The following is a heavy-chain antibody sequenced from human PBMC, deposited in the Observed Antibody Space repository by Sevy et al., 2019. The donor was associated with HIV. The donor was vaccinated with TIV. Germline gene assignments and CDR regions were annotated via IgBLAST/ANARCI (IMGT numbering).Heavy chain of an antibody. CDR1: GFTFRGYG. D-gene: IGHD3-10*01. J-gene: IGHJ3*02. Sequence: GGSLRLSCAASGFTFRGYGMHWVRQAPGKGLEWVAFTRYDGTTKYYADSVKGRFTISRDNSKNTVYLQMNSLRVEDTAVYYCAKGLGMVQGALLSDDIWGQGTMVTVSS. V-gene: IGHV3-30*02. CDR2: TRYDGTTK. CDR3: AKGLGMVQGALLSDDI.